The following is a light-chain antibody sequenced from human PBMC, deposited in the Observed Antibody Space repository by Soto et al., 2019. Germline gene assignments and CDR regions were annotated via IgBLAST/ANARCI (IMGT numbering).Light chain of an antibody. Sequence: DIQMTQSPSSLSASVGDRVTITCQASQAITNFLNWYQQKPGKAPKLLIYDASNLETGVPSRFSGSGSGTDFTFTISSLQPEDIATYYCQQYEDVPITFGQGTRLEIK. CDR2: DAS. V-gene: IGKV1-33*01. CDR1: QAITNF. CDR3: QQYEDVPIT. J-gene: IGKJ5*01.